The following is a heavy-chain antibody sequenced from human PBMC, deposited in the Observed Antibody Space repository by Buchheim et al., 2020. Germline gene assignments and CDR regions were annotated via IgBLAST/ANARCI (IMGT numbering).Heavy chain of an antibody. J-gene: IGHJ1*01. CDR3: ARGWGGTYEPPAY. V-gene: IGHV3-74*01. CDR2: INGDGTTT. D-gene: IGHD1-26*01. Sequence: DVQVVESGGGLVQPGGSLRLSCAASGFTFSTYWMHWVRQAPGEGLLWVSRINGDGTTTNYADFVKGRFTISSDNAKNTVFLQMNSLRAEDTAIYYCARGWGGTYEPPAYWGQGT. CDR1: GFTFSTYW.